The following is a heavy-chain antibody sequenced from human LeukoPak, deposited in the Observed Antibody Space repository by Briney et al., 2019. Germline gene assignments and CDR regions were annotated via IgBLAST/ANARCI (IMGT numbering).Heavy chain of an antibody. Sequence: SETLFLTCTVSGGSISSYYWSWIRQPPGKGLEWIGYIYYSGSANYNPSLKSRVTISVDTSKNQFSLKLSSVTAADTAVYYCARVLGSGSYYTEGISWFDPWGQGTLVTVSS. CDR2: IYYSGSA. CDR1: GGSISSYY. CDR3: ARVLGSGSYYTEGISWFDP. D-gene: IGHD3-10*01. J-gene: IGHJ5*02. V-gene: IGHV4-59*01.